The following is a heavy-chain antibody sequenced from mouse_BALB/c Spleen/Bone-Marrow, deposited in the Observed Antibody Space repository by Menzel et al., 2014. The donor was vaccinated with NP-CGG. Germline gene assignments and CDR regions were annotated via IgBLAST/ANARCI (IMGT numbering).Heavy chain of an antibody. D-gene: IGHD4-1*01. V-gene: IGHV1-4*02. Sequence: VQLQESGAELARPGASVKMSCKASGYTFTSYTIQWVKQRPGQGLEWIGYINPSSGYTDYNQKFKDKTTLTADKSSNTAYMQLTNLTSEDSAVYSCAREARTGAWFTYWGQGTLVTVSA. CDR3: AREARTGAWFTY. CDR1: GYTFTSYT. CDR2: INPSSGYT. J-gene: IGHJ3*01.